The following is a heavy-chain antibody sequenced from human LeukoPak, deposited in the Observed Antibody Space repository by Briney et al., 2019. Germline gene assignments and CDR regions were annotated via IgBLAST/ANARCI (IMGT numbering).Heavy chain of an antibody. J-gene: IGHJ4*02. Sequence: PGGSLRLSCAVSGFTFSDYWMTWVRQAPGKGLEWVANINKDGSEKYYVDSVKGRFTISRDNAKNSLYLQMNSLRAEDTAVYYCARGPVVVIAPADYWGQGTLVAVSS. CDR2: INKDGSEK. V-gene: IGHV3-7*01. CDR3: ARGPVVVIAPADY. CDR1: GFTFSDYW. D-gene: IGHD2-21*01.